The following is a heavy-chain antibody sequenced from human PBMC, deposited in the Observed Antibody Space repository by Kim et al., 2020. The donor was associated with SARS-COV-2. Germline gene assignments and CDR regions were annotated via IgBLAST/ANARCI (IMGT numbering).Heavy chain of an antibody. J-gene: IGHJ6*02. CDR1: GFTVSSNY. CDR3: ARDRWDYDILTGSYSYYYGMDV. Sequence: GGSLRLSCAASGFTVSSNYMSWVRQAPGKGLEWVSVIYSGGSTYYADSVKGRFTISRDNSKNTLYLQMNSLRAEDTAVYYCARDRWDYDILTGSYSYYYGMDVWGQGTTVTVSS. V-gene: IGHV3-66*02. CDR2: IYSGGST. D-gene: IGHD3-9*01.